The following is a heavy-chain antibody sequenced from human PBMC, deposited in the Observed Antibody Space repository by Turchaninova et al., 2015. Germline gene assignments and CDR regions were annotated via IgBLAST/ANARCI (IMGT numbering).Heavy chain of an antibody. D-gene: IGHD2-15*01. CDR1: GFTFSSYS. CDR2: ISSSSSYI. Sequence: LVKPGGSLRLSCAASGFTFSSYSMNWVRQAPGKGLEWVSSISSSSSYIYYADSVKGRFTISRDNAKNSLYLQMNSLRAEETAVYYCASLLCSGGSCDYWGQGTLVTVSS. V-gene: IGHV3-21*01. J-gene: IGHJ4*02. CDR3: ASLLCSGGSCDY.